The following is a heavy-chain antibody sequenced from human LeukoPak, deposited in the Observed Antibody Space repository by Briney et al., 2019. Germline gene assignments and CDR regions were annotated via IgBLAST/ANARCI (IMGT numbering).Heavy chain of an antibody. Sequence: GGSLRLSCVASGFTFSNYAMSWVRQAPGKRLEWDSAVTGSGGSTYYADSVKGRLTISRDNSRNTLFLQMNSLRAADTAIYYCAKWGDFDILTGYYVSDFWGQGTLVTVSS. D-gene: IGHD3-9*01. CDR1: GFTFSNYA. J-gene: IGHJ4*02. V-gene: IGHV3-23*01. CDR2: VTGSGGST. CDR3: AKWGDFDILTGYYVSDF.